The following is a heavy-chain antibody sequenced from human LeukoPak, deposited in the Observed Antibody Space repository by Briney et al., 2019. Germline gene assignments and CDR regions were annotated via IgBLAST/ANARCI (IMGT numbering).Heavy chain of an antibody. V-gene: IGHV3-20*04. CDR1: GFTFDDYG. CDR2: INWNGGGT. CDR3: ARVRGYSYGLVGPFGY. D-gene: IGHD5-18*01. J-gene: IGHJ4*02. Sequence: PGGSLRLSCAASGFTFDDYGMCWVRQAPRKGLEWVSGINWNGGGTGYADSVKGRFTISRDNAKNSLYLQMNSLRAEDTAVYYCARVRGYSYGLVGPFGYWGQGTLVTVSS.